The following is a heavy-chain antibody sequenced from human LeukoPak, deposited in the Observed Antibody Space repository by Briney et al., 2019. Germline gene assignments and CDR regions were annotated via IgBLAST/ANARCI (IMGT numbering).Heavy chain of an antibody. CDR3: ATIRALYYEILHY. D-gene: IGHD2-8*01. Sequence: GASVKVSCKASGYTFTSHGISWVRQAPGQGLEWMGWIRTYNGDTNYAQKFQGRVTMTTDTSTATVYMELRSLKSDDTAVYYCATIRALYYEILHYWGQGTLVTVSS. J-gene: IGHJ4*02. V-gene: IGHV1-18*01. CDR2: IRTYNGDT. CDR1: GYTFTSHG.